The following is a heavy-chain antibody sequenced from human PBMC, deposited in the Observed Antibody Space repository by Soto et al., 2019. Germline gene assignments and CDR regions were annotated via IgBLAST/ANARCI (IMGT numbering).Heavy chain of an antibody. CDR1: GGSFSGYY. CDR2: INHSGST. Sequence: PSETLSLTCAVYGGSFSGYYLSWIRQPPGKGLEWIGEINHSGSTNYNPSLKSRVTISVDTSKNQFSLKLSSVTGADTAVYYCAMPATVVTLGSYYYYGMDVWGQGTTVTVSS. CDR3: AMPATVVTLGSYYYYGMDV. J-gene: IGHJ6*02. V-gene: IGHV4-34*01. D-gene: IGHD4-17*01.